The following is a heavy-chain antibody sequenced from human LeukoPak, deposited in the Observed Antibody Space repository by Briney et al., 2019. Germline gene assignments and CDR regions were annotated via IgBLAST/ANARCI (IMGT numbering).Heavy chain of an antibody. CDR3: ARTPLRSLEWQGFNRFDP. Sequence: PSETLSLTCTVSGGSISSYYWSWIRQPPGKGLEWIGYIYYSGSTNYNPSLKSRVTISVDTSKNQFSLKLSSVTAADTAVYYCARTPLRSLEWQGFNRFDPWGQGTLVTVSS. V-gene: IGHV4-59*01. CDR2: IYYSGST. D-gene: IGHD3-3*01. J-gene: IGHJ5*02. CDR1: GGSISSYY.